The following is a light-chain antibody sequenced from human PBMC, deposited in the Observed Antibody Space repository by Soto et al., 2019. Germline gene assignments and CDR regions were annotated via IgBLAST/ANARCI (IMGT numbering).Light chain of an antibody. CDR3: SSYTSSSVV. V-gene: IGLV2-14*01. CDR2: EVS. CDR1: SSDVGGYNS. J-gene: IGLJ2*01. Sequence: QSALTQPASVSGSPGQSITISCTGTSSDVGGYNSVSWYQQHPGKAPKLMIYEVSYRPSGVSNRFSGYKSGNTASLTISGLQAEDEADYYCSSYTSSSVVFGGGTQLTVL.